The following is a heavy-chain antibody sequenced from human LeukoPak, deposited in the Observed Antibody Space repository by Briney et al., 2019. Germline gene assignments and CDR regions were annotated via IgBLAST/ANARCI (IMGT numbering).Heavy chain of an antibody. D-gene: IGHD5-24*01. Sequence: SETLSLTCTVSGGSISSSSYYWGWIRQPPGKGLEWIGSIYYSGSTYYNPSLKSRVTISVDTSKNQFSLKLSSVTAADTAVYYCARFLGRDGYNWRGYYFDYWGQGTLVTVSS. CDR2: IYYSGST. J-gene: IGHJ4*02. CDR1: GGSISSSSYY. CDR3: ARFLGRDGYNWRGYYFDY. V-gene: IGHV4-39*07.